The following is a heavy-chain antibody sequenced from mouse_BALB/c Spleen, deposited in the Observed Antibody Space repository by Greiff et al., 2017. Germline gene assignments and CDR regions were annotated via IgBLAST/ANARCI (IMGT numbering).Heavy chain of an antibody. CDR3: ARFQVIYDGLYAMDY. CDR2: ISYSGST. CDR1: GDSITSGY. V-gene: IGHV3-8*02. Sequence: VQLKESGPSLVKPSQTLSLTCSVTGDSITSGYWNWIRKFPGNKLEYMGYISYSGSTYYNPSLKSRISITRDTSKNQYYLQLNSVTTEDTATYYCARFQVIYDGLYAMDYWGQGTSVTVSS. D-gene: IGHD2-3*01. J-gene: IGHJ4*01.